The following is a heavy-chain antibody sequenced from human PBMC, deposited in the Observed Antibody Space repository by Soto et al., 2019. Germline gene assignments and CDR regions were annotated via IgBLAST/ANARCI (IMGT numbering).Heavy chain of an antibody. CDR3: ARSNREGITGTTWLYYFDY. Sequence: QVQLQQWGAGLLKPSETLSLTCAVYGGSFSGYYWRWIRQPPGKGLEWIGEINHSGSTNYNPSLKKRVPTSIDTSTNQLSLKLRSVTAADTAVYYCARSNREGITGTTWLYYFDYWGQGTLVTVSS. CDR2: INHSGST. V-gene: IGHV4-34*01. D-gene: IGHD1-20*01. J-gene: IGHJ4*02. CDR1: GGSFSGYY.